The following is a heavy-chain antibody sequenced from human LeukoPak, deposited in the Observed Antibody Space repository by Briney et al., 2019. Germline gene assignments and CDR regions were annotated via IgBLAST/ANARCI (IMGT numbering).Heavy chain of an antibody. CDR3: AREVRSAHYFDY. CDR1: GFMSSSNW. CDR2: ISSSGSTI. Sequence: GGSLRLSCAASGFMSSSNWMSWVRLAPGKGLEWVSYISSSGSTIYYADSVKGRFTISRDNAKNSLYLQMNSLRAEDTAVYYCAREVRSAHYFDYWGQGTLVTVSS. J-gene: IGHJ4*02. D-gene: IGHD3-3*01. V-gene: IGHV3-48*04.